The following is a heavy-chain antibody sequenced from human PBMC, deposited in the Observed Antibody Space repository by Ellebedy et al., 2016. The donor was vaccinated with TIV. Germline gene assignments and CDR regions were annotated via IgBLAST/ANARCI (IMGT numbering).Heavy chain of an antibody. Sequence: SQTLSLTCAISGDSVSSNSAAWIWFRQSPSRGLEWLGRTFYRSKWYSDYAVFVKSRITINPDTSTNHFSLPLNSVTPEDTAVYYCARRSSSSGAFDYWGQGTLVTVSS. CDR3: ARRSSSSGAFDY. J-gene: IGHJ4*02. CDR1: GDSVSSNSAA. CDR2: TFYRSKWYS. V-gene: IGHV6-1*01. D-gene: IGHD6-6*01.